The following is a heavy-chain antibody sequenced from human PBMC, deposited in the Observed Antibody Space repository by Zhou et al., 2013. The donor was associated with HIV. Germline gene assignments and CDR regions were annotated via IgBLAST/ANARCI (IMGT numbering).Heavy chain of an antibody. V-gene: IGHV1-58*01. J-gene: IGHJ3*02. Sequence: QLXQSGAEMKKPGASMKVSCKASGLTFSTSAVQWVRQARGQRLEWIGWIVVGSGEINYGQRFHERVSITRDMPTSTVYLELTNLRSEDTAVYYCAADFHYDTSDFLADFDIWGQGTAVTVSS. CDR2: IVVGSGEI. CDR1: GLTFSTSA. D-gene: IGHD3-22*01. CDR3: AADFHYDTSDFLADFDI.